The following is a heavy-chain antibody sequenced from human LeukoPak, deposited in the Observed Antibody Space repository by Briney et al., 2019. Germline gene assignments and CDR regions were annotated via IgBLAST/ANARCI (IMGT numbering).Heavy chain of an antibody. CDR2: INSDGSST. V-gene: IGHV3-74*01. CDR3: ARVSTMVRRAMDV. D-gene: IGHD3-10*01. J-gene: IGHJ6*02. Sequence: GGSLRLSCAASGFTSSNYWMYWVRPAPGKWLLCVSHINSDGSSTTYADSVKGRFTISRDNAKNSLYLQMNSLRVDDTAVYYCARVSTMVRRAMDVWGQGTTVTVSS. CDR1: GFTSSNYW.